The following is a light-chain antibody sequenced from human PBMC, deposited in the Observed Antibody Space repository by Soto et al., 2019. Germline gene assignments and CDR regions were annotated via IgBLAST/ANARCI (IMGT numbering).Light chain of an antibody. CDR3: CSYAGTLV. V-gene: IGLV2-11*01. Sequence: QSALTQPGSVSGSPGQSVTISCTGTSSDVGGYNYVSWYQQHPGKAPKPMIYDVSKRPSGVPDRFSGSKSGNTASLTISGLQSEAEADYYCCSYAGTLVFGGGTKLTVL. CDR1: SSDVGGYNY. J-gene: IGLJ3*02. CDR2: DVS.